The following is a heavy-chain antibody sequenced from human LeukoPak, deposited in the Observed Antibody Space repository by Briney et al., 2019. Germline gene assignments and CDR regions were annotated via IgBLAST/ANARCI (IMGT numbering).Heavy chain of an antibody. CDR2: INHSGST. V-gene: IGHV4-34*01. J-gene: IGHJ6*03. CDR3: ARGRPIFGVAYYMDV. CDR1: GGSFSGYY. D-gene: IGHD3-3*01. Sequence: PSETLSLTYAVYGGSFSGYYWSWIRRPPGKGLEWIGEINHSGSTNCNPSLKSRVTISVDTSKNQFSLKLSSVTAADTAVYYCARGRPIFGVAYYMDVWGKGTTVTVSS.